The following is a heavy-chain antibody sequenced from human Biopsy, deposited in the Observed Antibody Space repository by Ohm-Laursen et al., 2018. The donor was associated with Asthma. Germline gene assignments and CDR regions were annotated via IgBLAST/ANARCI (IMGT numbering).Heavy chain of an antibody. CDR3: ARTYYDFLTGQVKDVFGV. Sequence: ASVKVSCKASGYNFISLAIHWVRQAPRQRLEWMGWVNTGNGDTKYSQKFQGRVTITRDTSASTAYMELRSLRSEDTATYYCARTYYDFLTGQVKDVFGVWGQGTMVTVSS. D-gene: IGHD3-9*01. J-gene: IGHJ3*01. CDR1: GYNFISLA. CDR2: VNTGNGDT. V-gene: IGHV1-3*04.